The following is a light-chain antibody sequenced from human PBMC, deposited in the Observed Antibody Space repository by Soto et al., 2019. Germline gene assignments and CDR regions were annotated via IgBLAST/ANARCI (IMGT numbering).Light chain of an antibody. CDR3: KQYNTHWT. Sequence: DSQLTQSPTTLSASVGDRVTITCRASQSISNWLAWYQQKPGKAPKTLIYKASILESGVPSRFNGSGSGTEFTLTIRSLQPTDFASNYGKQYNTHWTCGQGTKVDIK. J-gene: IGKJ1*01. V-gene: IGKV1-5*03. CDR1: QSISNW. CDR2: KAS.